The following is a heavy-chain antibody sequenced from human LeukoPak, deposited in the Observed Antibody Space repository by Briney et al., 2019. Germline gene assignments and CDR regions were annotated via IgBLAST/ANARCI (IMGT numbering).Heavy chain of an antibody. V-gene: IGHV1-69*04. CDR2: IIPILGIA. J-gene: IGHJ4*02. CDR1: GGTFSSHA. CDR3: ARERVVTMVRGFYYFDY. D-gene: IGHD3-10*01. Sequence: SVKVSCKASGGTFSSHAISWVRQAPGQGLEWMGRIIPILGIANYAQKFQGRVTITADKSTSTAYMELSSLRSEDTAVYYCARERVVTMVRGFYYFDYWGQGTLVTVSS.